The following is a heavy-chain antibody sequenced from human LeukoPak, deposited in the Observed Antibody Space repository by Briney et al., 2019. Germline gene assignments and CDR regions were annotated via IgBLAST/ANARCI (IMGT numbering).Heavy chain of an antibody. CDR2: ISWDGGST. D-gene: IGHD3-22*01. CDR1: GFTFDDYA. J-gene: IGHJ3*02. Sequence: PGGSLRLSCAASGFTFDDYAMHWVRQAPGKGLEWVSLISWDGGSTYYADSVKGRFTISRDNSKNSLYLQMNSLRAEDTAVYYCAKASYYYDSSGYYPRILNDAFDIWGQGTMVTVSS. CDR3: AKASYYYDSSGYYPRILNDAFDI. V-gene: IGHV3-43D*03.